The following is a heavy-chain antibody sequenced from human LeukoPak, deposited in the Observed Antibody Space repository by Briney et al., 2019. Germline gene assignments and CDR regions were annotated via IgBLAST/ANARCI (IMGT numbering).Heavy chain of an antibody. CDR3: ARDYSTSYYYYGMDL. V-gene: IGHV4-59*01. Sequence: SETLSLTCTVSGGSISNYYWSWIRQPPGKGLEWIGYIYYTGITNYNPSLKSRVTISVGTSKNQFSLKLNSVTAADTAVYYCARDYSTSYYYYGMDLWGQGTTVTVSS. J-gene: IGHJ6*02. CDR2: IYYTGIT. CDR1: GGSISNYY. D-gene: IGHD4-11*01.